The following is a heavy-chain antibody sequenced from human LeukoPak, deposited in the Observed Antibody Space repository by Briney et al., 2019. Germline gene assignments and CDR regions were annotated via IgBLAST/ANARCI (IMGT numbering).Heavy chain of an antibody. D-gene: IGHD5-12*01. CDR1: GFTVSNNY. CDR2: IYSGGDT. V-gene: IGHV3-66*04. CDR3: AKLYSGYAYYFDY. Sequence: GGSLRLSCAASGFTVSNNYMNWVRQAPGKGLEWISLIYSGGDTFYADSVKGRFTISRDNSKNTLYLQMNSLRAEDTAVYYCAKLYSGYAYYFDYWGQGTLVTVSS. J-gene: IGHJ4*02.